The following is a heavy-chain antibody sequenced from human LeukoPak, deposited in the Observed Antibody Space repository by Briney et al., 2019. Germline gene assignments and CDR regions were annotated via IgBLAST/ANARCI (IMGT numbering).Heavy chain of an antibody. CDR2: IRYDGSNK. Sequence: GGSLRLSCAASGFAFSDYYMSWIRQAPGRGLEGVSFIRYDGSNKYYADSVKGRFTISRDTSKRMLYLQMSSLRAEDTAVYYCAKDGSAFREYYMDVWGKGTTVTVSS. CDR3: AKDGSAFREYYMDV. D-gene: IGHD5-12*01. V-gene: IGHV3-30*02. J-gene: IGHJ6*03. CDR1: GFAFSDYY.